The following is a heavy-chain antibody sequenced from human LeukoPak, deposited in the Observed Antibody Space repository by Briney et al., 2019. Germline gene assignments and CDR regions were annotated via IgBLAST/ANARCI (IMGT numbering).Heavy chain of an antibody. CDR1: GYTFTGYY. D-gene: IGHD5-12*01. CDR3: ARVSEYGGYSVY. Sequence: ASVKVSCKASGYTFTGYYMHWVRPAPGQGLEWMGWMNPNSGNTGYAQKFQGRVAMTRNTSISTAYMELSSLRSEDTAVYYCARVSEYGGYSVYWGQGTLVTVSS. J-gene: IGHJ4*02. CDR2: MNPNSGNT. V-gene: IGHV1-8*02.